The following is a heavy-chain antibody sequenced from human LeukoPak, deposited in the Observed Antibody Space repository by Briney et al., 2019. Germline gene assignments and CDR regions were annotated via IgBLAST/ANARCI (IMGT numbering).Heavy chain of an antibody. V-gene: IGHV3-30*04. CDR3: ALVVPAAAPFYY. CDR1: GFTFSSYA. Sequence: PGRSLRLSCAASGFTFSSYAMHWVRQAPGKGLEWVAVISYDGSNKYYADSVKGRFTISRDNSKNTLYLQMNSLRAEDTAVYYCALVVPAAAPFYYWDQGTLVTVSS. J-gene: IGHJ4*02. D-gene: IGHD2-2*01. CDR2: ISYDGSNK.